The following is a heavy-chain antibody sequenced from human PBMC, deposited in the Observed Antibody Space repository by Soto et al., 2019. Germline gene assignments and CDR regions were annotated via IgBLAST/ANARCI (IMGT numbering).Heavy chain of an antibody. Sequence: GASVKVSCKASRYTFTSYYMHWVRQAPGQGLEWMGIINPSGGSTSYAQKFQGRVTMTRDTSTSTVYMELSSLRSEDTAVYYCARGLTMGALPSHFHRWGQGTQVTVSS. J-gene: IGHJ5*02. CDR2: INPSGGST. D-gene: IGHD3-16*01. V-gene: IGHV1-46*01. CDR1: RYTFTSYY. CDR3: ARGLTMGALPSHFHR.